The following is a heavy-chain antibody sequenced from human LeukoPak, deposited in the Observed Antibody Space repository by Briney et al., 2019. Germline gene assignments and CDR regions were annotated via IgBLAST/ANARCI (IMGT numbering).Heavy chain of an antibody. D-gene: IGHD5-18*01. CDR1: GFTFSSHA. V-gene: IGHV3-30*04. CDR3: ARQYISGQWYFDY. Sequence: GRSLRLSCAASGFTFSSHALHWVRQAPGKGLEWVAVISSDGSYKYYADSVKGRYTISRDNSKNTLYLQMNSLIPEDTAVYYCARQYISGQWYFDYWGQGTLVTVSS. J-gene: IGHJ4*02. CDR2: ISSDGSYK.